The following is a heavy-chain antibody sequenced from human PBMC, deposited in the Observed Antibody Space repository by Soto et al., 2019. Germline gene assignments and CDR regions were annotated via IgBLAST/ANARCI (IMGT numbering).Heavy chain of an antibody. CDR1: GGTFSSYA. CDR2: IIPIFGTA. Sequence: KVSCKASGGTFSSYAISWVRQAPGQGLEWMGGIIPIFGTANYAQKFQGRVTITADESTSTAYMELSSLRSEDTAVYYCARGHIAARSSDYYYYGMDVWGQGTTVTVSS. V-gene: IGHV1-69*01. D-gene: IGHD6-6*01. J-gene: IGHJ6*02. CDR3: ARGHIAARSSDYYYYGMDV.